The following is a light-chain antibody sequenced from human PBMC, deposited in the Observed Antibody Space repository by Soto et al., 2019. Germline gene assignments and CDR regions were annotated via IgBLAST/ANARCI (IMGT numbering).Light chain of an antibody. Sequence: QAVVTQEPSFSVSPGGTVTHTCGLTSGSVSSSYYPSWSQQTPGQAPRSLIYTTSTRSSGVPDRFSGSILGNKAALIITGAQADDEAHYYCALYMGGGIWVFGGGTKLTVL. CDR3: ALYMGGGIWV. CDR2: TTS. CDR1: SGSVSSSYY. J-gene: IGLJ3*02. V-gene: IGLV8-61*01.